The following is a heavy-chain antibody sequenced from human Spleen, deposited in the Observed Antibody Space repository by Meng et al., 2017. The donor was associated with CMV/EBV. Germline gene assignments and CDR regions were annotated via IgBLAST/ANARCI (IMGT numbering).Heavy chain of an antibody. CDR3: AKDGGGKLEYSSSSGIDV. V-gene: IGHV3-30*02. D-gene: IGHD6-6*01. CDR1: GFTFSSYG. CDR2: IRYDGSNK. J-gene: IGHJ6*02. Sequence: GESLKISCAASGFTFSSYGMHWVRQAPGKGLEWVAFIRYDGSNKYYADSVKGRFTISRDNSKNTLYLQMNSLRAEDTAVYYCAKDGGGKLEYSSSSGIDVWGQGTTVTVSS.